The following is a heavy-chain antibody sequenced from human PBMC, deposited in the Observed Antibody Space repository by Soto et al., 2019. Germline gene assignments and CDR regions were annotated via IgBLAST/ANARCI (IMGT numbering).Heavy chain of an antibody. CDR1: GFTFTNYW. CDR3: TTVFEY. J-gene: IGHJ4*02. V-gene: IGHV3-74*01. Sequence: EVQLVQSGGGSVQPGGSLRLSCAASGFTFTNYWMHWVRQVPGKGLVWVSRIDGVGTGTSYSDSVRGRFTISRDNAENMLYLQMNRLRAEDTAVYSCTTVFEYWGQGTRVTVSS. CDR2: IDGVGTGT.